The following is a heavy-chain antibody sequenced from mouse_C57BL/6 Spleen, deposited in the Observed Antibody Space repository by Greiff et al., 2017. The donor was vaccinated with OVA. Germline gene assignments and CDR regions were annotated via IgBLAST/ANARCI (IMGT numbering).Heavy chain of an antibody. Sequence: VQLQQPGAELVKPGASVKLSCKASGYTFTSYWMHWVKQRPGQGLEWIGMIHPNSGSTNYNEKFKSKATLTVDKSSSTAYMQLSSLTSEDSAVYYCARSDGYYGWFAYWGQGTLVTVSA. CDR3: ARSDGYYGWFAY. CDR2: IHPNSGST. V-gene: IGHV1-64*01. J-gene: IGHJ3*01. D-gene: IGHD2-3*01. CDR1: GYTFTSYW.